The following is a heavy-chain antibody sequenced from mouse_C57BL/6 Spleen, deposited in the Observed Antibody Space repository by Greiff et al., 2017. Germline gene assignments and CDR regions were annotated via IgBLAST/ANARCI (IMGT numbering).Heavy chain of an antibody. CDR3: ARLITTVASYYFDY. CDR1: GFSLTSYA. D-gene: IGHD1-1*01. CDR2: IWTGGGT. Sequence: VQGVESGPGLVAPSQSLSITCTVSGFSLTSYAISWVRQPPGKGLEWLGVIWTGGGTNYNSALKSRLSISKDNSKSQVFLKMNSLQTDDTARYYCARLITTVASYYFDYWGQGTTLTVSS. V-gene: IGHV2-9-1*01. J-gene: IGHJ2*01.